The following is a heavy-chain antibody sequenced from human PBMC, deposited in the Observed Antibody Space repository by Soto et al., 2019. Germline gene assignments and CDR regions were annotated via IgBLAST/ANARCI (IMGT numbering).Heavy chain of an antibody. CDR2: IYHSGST. J-gene: IGHJ4*02. Sequence: SETLSLTCAVSGGSISSSNWWSWVRQPPGKGLEWIGEIYHSGSTNYNPSLKSRVTISVDKSKNQFSLKLSSVTAADTAVYYCASYSSARGWLVHMDYWGQGTLVTVSS. D-gene: IGHD6-19*01. V-gene: IGHV4-4*02. CDR1: GGSISSSNW. CDR3: ASYSSARGWLVHMDY.